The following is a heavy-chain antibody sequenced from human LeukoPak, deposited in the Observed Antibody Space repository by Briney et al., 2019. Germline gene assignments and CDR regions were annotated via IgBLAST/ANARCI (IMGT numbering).Heavy chain of an antibody. Sequence: PGGSLRLSCVASGFSFSDSVMSWVRQAPGKGLEWLSAISGDADVTYCAASVKGRFTISRDNSWNTVYLQMNSLRAEDTATYYCAKVGYCSNNCFRTHDYWGQGALVTVSS. CDR2: ISGDADVT. D-gene: IGHD2-8*01. CDR3: AKVGYCSNNCFRTHDY. J-gene: IGHJ4*02. V-gene: IGHV3-23*01. CDR1: GFSFSDSV.